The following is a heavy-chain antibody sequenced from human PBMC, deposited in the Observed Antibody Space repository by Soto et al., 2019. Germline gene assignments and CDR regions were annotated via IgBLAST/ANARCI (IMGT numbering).Heavy chain of an antibody. Sequence: ASVKVSCKASGYTFTSYGISWVRQASGQGLEWMGWISAYNGNTNYAQKLQGRVTMTTDTSTSTAYMELRSLRSDDTAVYYCARAHTQLRFLEWLLSNWFDPWGQGTLVTVSS. CDR3: ARAHTQLRFLEWLLSNWFDP. CDR1: GYTFTSYG. D-gene: IGHD3-3*01. V-gene: IGHV1-18*01. CDR2: ISAYNGNT. J-gene: IGHJ5*02.